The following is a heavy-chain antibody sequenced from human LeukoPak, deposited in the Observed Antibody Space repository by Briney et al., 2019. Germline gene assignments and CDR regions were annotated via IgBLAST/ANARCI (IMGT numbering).Heavy chain of an antibody. CDR2: ISSSGSTI. J-gene: IGHJ4*02. V-gene: IGHV3-48*03. CDR3: ARVRFGGGDSSGYYPYFDY. CDR1: GFTFSSYE. D-gene: IGHD3-22*01. Sequence: GGSLRLSCAASGFTFSSYEMNWVRQAPGKGLEWVSYISSSGSTIYYADSVKGRFTISRDNAKNSLYLQMNSLRAEDTAGYYCARVRFGGGDSSGYYPYFDYWGQGTLVTVSS.